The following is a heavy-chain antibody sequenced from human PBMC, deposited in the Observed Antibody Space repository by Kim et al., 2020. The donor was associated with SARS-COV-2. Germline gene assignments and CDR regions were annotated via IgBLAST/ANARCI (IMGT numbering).Heavy chain of an antibody. V-gene: IGHV3-33*01. Sequence: GGSLRLSCAASGFTFSSYGMHWVRQAPGKGLEWVAVIWYDGSNKYYADSVKGRFTISRDNSKNTLYLQMNSLRAEDTAVYYCARDPYVVVTAPYGMDVWGQGTTLTVSS. J-gene: IGHJ6*02. CDR1: GFTFSSYG. CDR3: ARDPYVVVTAPYGMDV. D-gene: IGHD2-21*02. CDR2: IWYDGSNK.